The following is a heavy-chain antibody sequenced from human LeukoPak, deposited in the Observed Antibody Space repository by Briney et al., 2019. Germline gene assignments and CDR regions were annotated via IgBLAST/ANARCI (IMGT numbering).Heavy chain of an antibody. CDR2: TYLRSKWYN. V-gene: IGHV6-1*01. Sequence: SQTLSLTCAISGGSVVTNNVAWNWIRQSPSRGLEWLGRTYLRSKWYNEYAVSVKSRITINPDTSRNHFSLQLNSVIPEDTAAYYCTRGKYSGFDIWGQGTMVTVSS. CDR1: GGSVVTNNVA. CDR3: TRGKYSGFDI. J-gene: IGHJ3*02. D-gene: IGHD2-21*01.